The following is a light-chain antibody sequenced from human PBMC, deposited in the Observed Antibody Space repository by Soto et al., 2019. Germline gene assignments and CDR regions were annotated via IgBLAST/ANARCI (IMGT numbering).Light chain of an antibody. V-gene: IGKV1-5*03. Sequence: DIQMTQSPSTLSASVGDRVTITCRASQSISNWLAWYQQKPGKAPKLLIYRASALERGVPSRFTGSDSGTEFTLTISSLQPDDFAIYFCQQYNTDSHTFGQGTRLEIK. J-gene: IGKJ5*01. CDR1: QSISNW. CDR2: RAS. CDR3: QQYNTDSHT.